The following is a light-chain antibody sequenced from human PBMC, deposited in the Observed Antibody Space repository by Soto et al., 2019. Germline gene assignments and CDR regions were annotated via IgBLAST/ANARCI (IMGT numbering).Light chain of an antibody. CDR1: QSVTNW. V-gene: IGKV1-5*01. CDR2: DAS. CDR3: QQYTTYPYT. Sequence: DIQMTQSPSTLSASVGDRVTITCRASQSVTNWLAWYQQKPGKAPNLLIYDASRLQSGIQSRFSGSGSGTEFTLTISSLQPDDVATYYCQQYTTYPYTFGQGTKLEIK. J-gene: IGKJ2*01.